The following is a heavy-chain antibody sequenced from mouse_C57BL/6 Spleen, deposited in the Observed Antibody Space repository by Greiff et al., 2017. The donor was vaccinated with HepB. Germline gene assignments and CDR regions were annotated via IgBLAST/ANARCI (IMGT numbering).Heavy chain of an antibody. Sequence: VQLKESGPGLVKPSQSLSLTCSVPGYSITSGYYWNWIRQFPGNKLEWMGYISYDGSNNYNPSLKNRISITRDTSKNQFSLKLNSVTTEDTATYYCARDSSGSAYWGQGTLVTVSA. CDR1: GYSITSGYY. D-gene: IGHD3-2*02. J-gene: IGHJ3*01. CDR2: ISYDGSN. CDR3: ARDSSGSAY. V-gene: IGHV3-6*01.